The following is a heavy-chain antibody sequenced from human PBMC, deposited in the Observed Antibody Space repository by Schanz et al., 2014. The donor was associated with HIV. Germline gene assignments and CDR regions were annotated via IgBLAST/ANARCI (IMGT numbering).Heavy chain of an antibody. V-gene: IGHV3-66*01. Sequence: EVQLVESGGGLVQPGRSLRLSCAASGFTFSNYMSWVRQAPGKGLEWVSVVYIGDSTFYANSVKGRFTISRDNSKNTLFLQMNSLRAEDTAVYYCAREYCGGDCYSYGTYGMDVWGQGTTVTVSS. D-gene: IGHD2-21*02. CDR3: AREYCGGDCYSYGTYGMDV. CDR1: GFTFSNY. J-gene: IGHJ6*02. CDR2: VYIGDST.